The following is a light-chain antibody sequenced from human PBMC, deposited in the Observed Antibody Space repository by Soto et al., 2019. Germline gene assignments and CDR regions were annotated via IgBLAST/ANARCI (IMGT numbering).Light chain of an antibody. CDR2: DVT. CDR1: PSDIGAYNY. Sequence: QSALTQPASVSGSPGQSITISCSGTPSDIGAYNYVSWYQHLPGKAPEVIIYDVTNRSSGVSSRFSGSKSGTTASLTISGLQAEDEANYYCGSYTITSTLMIFGGGTKLTVL. CDR3: GSYTITSTLMI. V-gene: IGLV2-14*03. J-gene: IGLJ2*01.